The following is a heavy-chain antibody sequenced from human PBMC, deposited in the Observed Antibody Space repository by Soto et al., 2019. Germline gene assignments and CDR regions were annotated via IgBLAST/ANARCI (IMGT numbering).Heavy chain of an antibody. Sequence: ASETLSLTYTVSGGSINTFYWSWVRQPAGKGLEWIGRIFSSGSTSFNPSLESRVAMSVDTSKNHFSLNLGSVTAADMAVYYCAREGSYSAYNFAHGIQLWSFDFWGQGALVTVSS. D-gene: IGHD5-12*01. J-gene: IGHJ4*02. CDR2: IFSSGST. CDR3: AREGSYSAYNFAHGIQLWSFDF. CDR1: GGSINTFY. V-gene: IGHV4-4*07.